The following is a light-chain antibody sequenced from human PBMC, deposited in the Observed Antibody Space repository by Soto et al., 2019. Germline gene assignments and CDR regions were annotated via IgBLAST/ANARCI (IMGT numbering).Light chain of an antibody. CDR1: NSDVGGFNY. V-gene: IGLV2-14*01. Sequence: QSVLTQPASVSGSPGQSITISCTGSNSDVGGFNYVPWYQQHPGKAPKLIIYEVNDRPSGVSTRFSASKSGNTASLSVSGLHPDDEADYYCCSYTTNNSWVFGGGTKVTVL. CDR2: EVN. J-gene: IGLJ3*02. CDR3: CSYTTNNSWV.